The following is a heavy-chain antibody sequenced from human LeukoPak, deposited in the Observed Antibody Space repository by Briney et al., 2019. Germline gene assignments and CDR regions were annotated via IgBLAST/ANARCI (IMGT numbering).Heavy chain of an antibody. CDR3: ARDSCSYYMDV. V-gene: IGHV3-21*01. J-gene: IGHJ6*03. CDR1: GFTLSDYN. D-gene: IGHD2-15*01. CDR2: ISSSSSYI. Sequence: GGSLRLSCAASGFTLSDYNMRWIRQAPGKGLEWVSSISSSSSYIYYADSVKGRFTISRDNAKNSLYLQMNSLRAEDTAVYYCARDSCSYYMDVWGKGTTVTVSS.